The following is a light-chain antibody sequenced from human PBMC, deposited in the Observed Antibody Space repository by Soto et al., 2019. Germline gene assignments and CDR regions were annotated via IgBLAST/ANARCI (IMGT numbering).Light chain of an antibody. J-gene: IGLJ3*02. Sequence: QSALTQPASVSGSPGQSITISCYGTSSDVGSYDLVSWYQQHPDKAPKLLIYEVRKRPSGVSGRFSGSKSDDTASLTISGLHAEDEADYYCCSYVGSSTLVFGGGTKLTVL. V-gene: IGLV2-23*02. CDR2: EVR. CDR3: CSYVGSSTLV. CDR1: SSDVGSYDL.